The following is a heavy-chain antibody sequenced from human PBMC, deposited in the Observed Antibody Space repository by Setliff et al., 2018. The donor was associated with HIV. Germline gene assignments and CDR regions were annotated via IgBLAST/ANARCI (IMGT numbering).Heavy chain of an antibody. J-gene: IGHJ4*02. CDR3: ARVERVAYYYDSSGYYQW. Sequence: GGSLRLSCAASGFTFISYSMNWVRQAPGKGLEWVSYISSSSSTIYYADSVKGRFTISRDNAKNSLYLQMNSLRAEDTAVYYCARVERVAYYYDSSGYYQWWGQGTLVTVSS. CDR2: ISSSSSTI. D-gene: IGHD3-22*01. CDR1: GFTFISYS. V-gene: IGHV3-48*01.